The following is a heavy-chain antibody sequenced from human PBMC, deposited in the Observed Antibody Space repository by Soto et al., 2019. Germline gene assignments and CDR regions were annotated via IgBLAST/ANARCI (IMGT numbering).Heavy chain of an antibody. CDR3: AKEYGSTWIDH. CDR2: MSYDGTKQ. D-gene: IGHD6-13*01. V-gene: IGHV3-30*18. Sequence: GGSLKLSGAASGFTFSTYGMHWARQAPGKGLEWVAAMSYDGTKQYYVDSVKGRFTISRDNSRNTRFLQLNSLRDEDTAVYYCAKEYGSTWIDHWGQGT. J-gene: IGHJ4*02. CDR1: GFTFSTYG.